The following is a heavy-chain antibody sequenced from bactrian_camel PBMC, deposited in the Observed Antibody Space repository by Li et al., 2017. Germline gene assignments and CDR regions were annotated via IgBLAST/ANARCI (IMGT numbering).Heavy chain of an antibody. CDR3: AAGPWPCTVATSSYKY. J-gene: IGHJ4*01. V-gene: IGHV3S53*01. CDR2: IASDGST. CDR1: GYSVQTAY. D-gene: IGHD4*01. Sequence: QVQLVESGGGSVQAGGSLRLSCDVSGYSVQTAYKAWFRQAPGKMREGVAKIASDGSTTYADSVKGRFTISQDNVQKSLYLQMNSLKPEDTAKYYCAAGPWPCTVATSSYKYWGQGTQVTVS.